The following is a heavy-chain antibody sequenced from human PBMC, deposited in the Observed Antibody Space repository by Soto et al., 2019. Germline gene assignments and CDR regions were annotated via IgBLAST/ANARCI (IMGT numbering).Heavy chain of an antibody. V-gene: IGHV5-10-1*01. J-gene: IGHJ6*02. CDR2: IDPSDSYT. CDR1: GYSFTSYW. D-gene: IGHD6-19*01. Sequence: GESLKISCKGSGYSFTSYWISWVRQMPGKGLEWMGRIDPSDSYTNYSPSFQGHVTISADKSISTAYLQWSSLKASDTAMYYCARRNSGWSKQHYYSSGMDVWGQGTTVTVSS. CDR3: ARRNSGWSKQHYYSSGMDV.